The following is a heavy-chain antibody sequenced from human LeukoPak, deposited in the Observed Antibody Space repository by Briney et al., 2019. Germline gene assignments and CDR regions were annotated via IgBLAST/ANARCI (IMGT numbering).Heavy chain of an antibody. CDR3: ARSVAATDDAFDI. CDR1: GYTFTGYY. CDR2: TNPNSGGT. J-gene: IGHJ3*02. D-gene: IGHD6-19*01. V-gene: IGHV1-2*02. Sequence: ASVKVSCKASGYTFTGYYMRWVRQARGQGLEGMGWTNPNSGGTNFAQKFQGRVTMTRDTSISTAYMELSRLRSDDTAVYYCARSVAATDDAFDIWGQGTLVTVSS.